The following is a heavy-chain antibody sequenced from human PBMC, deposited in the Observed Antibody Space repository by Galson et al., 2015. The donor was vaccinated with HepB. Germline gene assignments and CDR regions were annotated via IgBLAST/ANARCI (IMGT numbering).Heavy chain of an antibody. Sequence: SVKVSCKASGYTFTSYGISWVRQAPGQGLEWMGWISAYNGNTNYAQKLQGRVTMTTDTSTSTAYMELRSLRSDDTAVYYCARSPWGGYDSYYYYYYYMDVWGKGTTVTVSS. V-gene: IGHV1-18*01. CDR2: ISAYNGNT. D-gene: IGHD5-12*01. CDR1: GYTFTSYG. CDR3: ARSPWGGYDSYYYYYYYMDV. J-gene: IGHJ6*03.